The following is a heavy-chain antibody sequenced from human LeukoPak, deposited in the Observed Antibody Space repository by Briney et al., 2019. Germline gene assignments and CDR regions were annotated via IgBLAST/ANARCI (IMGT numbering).Heavy chain of an antibody. CDR1: GGSISSSSYY. D-gene: IGHD3-10*01. Sequence: SETLSLTCTVSGGSISSSSYYWSWIRQPAGKGLEWIGRIYTSGSTNYNPSLKSRVTISVDKSKSQFSLKLRSVTAADTAVYSCARAGAWQIDPWGQGTLVTVSS. V-gene: IGHV4-61*02. J-gene: IGHJ5*02. CDR2: IYTSGST. CDR3: ARAGAWQIDP.